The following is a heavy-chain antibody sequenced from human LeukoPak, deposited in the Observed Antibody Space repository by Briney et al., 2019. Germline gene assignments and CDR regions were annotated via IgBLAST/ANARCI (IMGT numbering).Heavy chain of an antibody. J-gene: IGHJ4*02. D-gene: IGHD3-22*01. Sequence: SVKVSCKASGGTFSSNAFSWVRQAPGQGLEWMGGIIPIFGTAKYAQKFQGRVTITADEFTSTAYMELNSLRAEDTAVFYCAREGHYYDSNGYPFSYYFDSWGQGTLVTVSS. CDR3: AREGHYYDSNGYPFSYYFDS. CDR1: GGTFSSNA. V-gene: IGHV1-69*13. CDR2: IIPIFGTA.